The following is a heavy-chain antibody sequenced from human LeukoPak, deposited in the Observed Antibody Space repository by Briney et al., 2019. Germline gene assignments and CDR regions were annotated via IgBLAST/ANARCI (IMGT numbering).Heavy chain of an antibody. Sequence: PSETPSLTRTVSGGSISSGSYYWSWIRQPAGKGLEWIGRIYTSGSTHYNPSLKSRVTISVDTSKNQFSLKLSSVTAADTAVYYCARGAITMVRGVIETSYYYYMDVWGKGTTVTISS. J-gene: IGHJ6*03. CDR2: IYTSGST. V-gene: IGHV4-61*02. CDR1: GGSISSGSYY. CDR3: ARGAITMVRGVIETSYYYYMDV. D-gene: IGHD3-10*01.